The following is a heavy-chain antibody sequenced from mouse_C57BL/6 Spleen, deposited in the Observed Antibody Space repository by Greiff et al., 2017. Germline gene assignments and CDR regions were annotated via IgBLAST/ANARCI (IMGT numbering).Heavy chain of an antibody. Sequence: QVQLQQSGPELVKPGASVKISCKASGYAFSSSWMNWVKQRPGKGLEWIGRIYPGDGDTNYNGKFKGKATLTADKASSTAYMQLSSLTSEDYAVYFCARDGITTVVDYWYFDVWGIGTTVTVSS. CDR3: ARDGITTVVDYWYFDV. V-gene: IGHV1-82*01. CDR1: GYAFSSSW. D-gene: IGHD1-1*01. CDR2: IYPGDGDT. J-gene: IGHJ1*03.